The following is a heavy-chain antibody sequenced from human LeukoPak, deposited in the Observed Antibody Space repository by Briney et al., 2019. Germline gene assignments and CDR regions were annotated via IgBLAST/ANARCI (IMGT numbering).Heavy chain of an antibody. V-gene: IGHV1-18*01. D-gene: IGHD3-22*01. CDR2: ISAYNGNT. J-gene: IGHJ3*02. CDR3: ARDKEDYYDSSGYYLNAFDI. Sequence: ASVKVSCKASGYTFTSYGISWVRRAPGQGLEWMGWISAYNGNTSYAQKLQGRVTMTTDTSTSTAYMELRSLRSDDTAVYYCARDKEDYYDSSGYYLNAFDIWGQGTMVTVSS. CDR1: GYTFTSYG.